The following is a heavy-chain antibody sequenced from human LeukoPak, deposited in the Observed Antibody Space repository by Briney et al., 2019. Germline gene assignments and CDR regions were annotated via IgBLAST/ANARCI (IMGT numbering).Heavy chain of an antibody. Sequence: SETLSLTCAVYGGSFSGYYWSWLRQPPGKGLEWLGEINHSGSTNYNPSLKSRVTISVDTSKNQFSLKLSSVTAADTAVYYCARLVLYYYGSGSYYATYYFDYWGQGTLVTVSS. CDR2: INHSGST. CDR3: ARLVLYYYGSGSYYATYYFDY. D-gene: IGHD3-10*01. CDR1: GGSFSGYY. V-gene: IGHV4-34*01. J-gene: IGHJ4*02.